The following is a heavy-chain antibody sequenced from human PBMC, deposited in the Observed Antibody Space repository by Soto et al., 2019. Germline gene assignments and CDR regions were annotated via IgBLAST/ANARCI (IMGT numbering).Heavy chain of an antibody. CDR2: ISSSSYI. D-gene: IGHD2-15*01. Sequence: GGSLRLSCAASGFTFSSYSMNWVRQAPGKGLEWVSSISSSSYIYYADSVKGRFTISRDNAKNSLYLQMNSLRAEDTAVYYCARERGGAAYYYGMDVWGQGTTVTVSS. CDR3: ARERGGAAYYYGMDV. CDR1: GFTFSSYS. V-gene: IGHV3-21*01. J-gene: IGHJ6*02.